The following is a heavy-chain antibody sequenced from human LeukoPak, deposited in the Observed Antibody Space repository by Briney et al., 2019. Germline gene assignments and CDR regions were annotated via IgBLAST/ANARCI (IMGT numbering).Heavy chain of an antibody. CDR1: CGSISSGGYY. CDR2: IYYSGST. D-gene: IGHD3-10*01. CDR3: AGYGSGSSSTIFDY. V-gene: IGHV4-31*03. Sequence: SQTLSLTCTVSCGSISSGGYYWSWIRQHPGKGLEWIGYIYYSGSTYYNPSLKSRVTISVDTSKNQFSLKLSSVTATDTAVYYCAGYGSGSSSTIFDYWGQGTLVTVSS. J-gene: IGHJ4*02.